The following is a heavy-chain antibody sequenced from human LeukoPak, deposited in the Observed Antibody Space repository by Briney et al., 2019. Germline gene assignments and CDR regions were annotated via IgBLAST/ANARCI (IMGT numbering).Heavy chain of an antibody. CDR3: AKRNPYYYDSSGYYSYYFDY. D-gene: IGHD3-22*01. V-gene: IGHV3-21*04. Sequence: GGSLRLSCAASGFTFSSYSMNWVRQAPGKGLEWVSSISSSSSYIYYADSVKGRFTISRDNAKNSLYLQMNSLRAEDTAVYYCAKRNPYYYDSSGYYSYYFDYWGQGTLVTVSS. CDR1: GFTFSSYS. J-gene: IGHJ4*02. CDR2: ISSSSSYI.